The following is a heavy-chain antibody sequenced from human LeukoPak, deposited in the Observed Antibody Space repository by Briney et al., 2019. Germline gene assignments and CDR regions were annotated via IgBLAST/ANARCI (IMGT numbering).Heavy chain of an antibody. CDR2: IYHNGAT. D-gene: IGHD3-22*01. V-gene: IGHV4-39*01. J-gene: IGHJ4*02. Sequence: PSETLSLICTVSGGSISSSGCYWGWIRQPPGKGLEWNGSIYHNGATYYNPSLNSRVTISVDTSKNQVSLKLSSVTAADTAVYYCARRGFDSSGYYYLFDYWGQGTLVTVSS. CDR1: GGSISSSGCY. CDR3: ARRGFDSSGYYYLFDY.